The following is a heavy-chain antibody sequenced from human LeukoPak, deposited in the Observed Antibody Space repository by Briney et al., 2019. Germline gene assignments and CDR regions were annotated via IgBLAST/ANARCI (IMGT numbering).Heavy chain of an antibody. V-gene: IGHV4-4*07. CDR2: MYTSGTT. CDR1: GGSISTYY. J-gene: IGHJ6*02. CDR3: ARDQGSYYGVDV. Sequence: SEALSLTCTVSGGSISTYYWSWIRQPAGKGLEWIGRMYTSGTTKYNPSLKSRVTMSVDTSNNQFSLKVSSVTAADTAVYYCARDQGSYYGVDVWGQGTTVTVSS.